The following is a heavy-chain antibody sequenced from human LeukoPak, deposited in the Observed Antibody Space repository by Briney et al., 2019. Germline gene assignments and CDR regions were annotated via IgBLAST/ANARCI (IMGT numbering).Heavy chain of an antibody. CDR1: GFTFSDYY. V-gene: IGHV3-11*04. D-gene: IGHD3-22*01. CDR2: ISSSGSTI. CDR3: ASRDYDSSGFDY. J-gene: IGHJ4*02. Sequence: GGSLRLSCAASGFTFSDYYMSWIRQAPGKGLEWVSYISSSGSTIYYADPVKGRFTISRDNAKNSLYLQMNSLRAEDTAVYYCASRDYDSSGFDYWGQGTLVTVSS.